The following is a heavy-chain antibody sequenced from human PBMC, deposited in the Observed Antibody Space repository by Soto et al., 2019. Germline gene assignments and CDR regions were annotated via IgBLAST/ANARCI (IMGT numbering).Heavy chain of an antibody. CDR2: IDWDDDK. CDR1: GFSLSTSGMC. J-gene: IGHJ4*02. V-gene: IGHV2-70*01. Sequence: SGPTLVNPTQALTLTCTFSGFSLSTSGMCVSWIRQPPGKALEWLALIDWDDDKYYSTSLKTRLTISKDTSKNQVVLTMTNMDPVDTATYYCARSLYDIFTRYHLDYWGQGTLVTVAS. CDR3: ARSLYDIFTRYHLDY. D-gene: IGHD3-9*01.